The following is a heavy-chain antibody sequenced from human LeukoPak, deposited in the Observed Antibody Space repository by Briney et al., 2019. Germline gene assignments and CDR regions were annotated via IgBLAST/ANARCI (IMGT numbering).Heavy chain of an antibody. V-gene: IGHV3-30-3*01. CDR3: AREAYGDLYFDN. CDR2: ISYDGSKK. J-gene: IGHJ4*02. Sequence: GGSLRLSCAASGFTFRKYAMHWVRQAPGKGLEWVAVISYDGSKKYYADSVKGRFTIFRDNSKNTLYLQMNSLRAEDTTVYFCAREAYGDLYFDNWGQGTLVTVSS. CDR1: GFTFRKYA. D-gene: IGHD4-17*01.